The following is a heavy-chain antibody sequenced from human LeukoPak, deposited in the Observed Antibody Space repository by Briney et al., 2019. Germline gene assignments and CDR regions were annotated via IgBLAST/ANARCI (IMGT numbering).Heavy chain of an antibody. D-gene: IGHD4-17*01. CDR1: GYTFSDYA. CDR3: ARLDYGDNGAYYYYYGMDV. CDR2: IDAGNGDT. V-gene: IGHV1-3*01. J-gene: IGHJ6*02. Sequence: ASVKVSCKASGYTFSDYAVHWVRQAPGQRFEWMGWIDAGNGDTRYSQKFQGRVTITRDTSASTAYMELSSLRSEDTAVYYCARLDYGDNGAYYYYYGMDVWGQGTTVTVSS.